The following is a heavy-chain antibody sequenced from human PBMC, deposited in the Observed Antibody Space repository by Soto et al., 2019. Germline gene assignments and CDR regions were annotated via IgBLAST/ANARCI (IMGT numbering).Heavy chain of an antibody. CDR1: GYTFSDYY. CDR2: INPKSGAT. V-gene: IGHV1-2*04. CDR3: ARETVDCSSTSCYFGLGGDDAFDI. J-gene: IGHJ3*02. Sequence: ASVKVSCKTSGYTFSDYYLHWVRQAPGQGLEWMGWINPKSGATHYSQKFQGWVTMTRDTSISTANMEVSRLTSEDTAAYYCARETVDCSSTSCYFGLGGDDAFDIWGQGTMVTVSS. D-gene: IGHD2-2*01.